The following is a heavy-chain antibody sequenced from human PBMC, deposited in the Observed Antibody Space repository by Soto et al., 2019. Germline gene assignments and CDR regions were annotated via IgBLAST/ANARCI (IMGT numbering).Heavy chain of an antibody. CDR1: GFTFDDYA. Sequence: GGSLRLSCADSGFTFDDYAMHWVRQAPGKGLEWVSGISWNSGSIGYADSVKGRFTISRDNAKNSLYLQMNSLRAEDTALYYCAKDRGAGSYYYYYYGMDVWGQGTTVTVSS. D-gene: IGHD1-26*01. CDR2: ISWNSGSI. V-gene: IGHV3-9*01. J-gene: IGHJ6*02. CDR3: AKDRGAGSYYYYYYGMDV.